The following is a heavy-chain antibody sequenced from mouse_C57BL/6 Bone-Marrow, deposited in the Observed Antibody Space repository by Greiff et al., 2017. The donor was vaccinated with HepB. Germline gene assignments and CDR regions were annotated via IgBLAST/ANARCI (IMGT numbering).Heavy chain of an antibody. CDR2: IYPGNSDT. J-gene: IGHJ1*03. V-gene: IGHV1-5*01. CDR1: GYTFTSYW. D-gene: IGHD1-1*01. Sequence: EVQGVDSGTVLARPGASVKMSCKTSGYTFTSYWMHWVKQRPGQGLEWIGAIYPGNSDTSYNQKFKGKAKLTAVTSASTAYMELSSLTNEDSAVYYCTRSPYYYGSDWYFDVWGTGTTVTVSS. CDR3: TRSPYYYGSDWYFDV.